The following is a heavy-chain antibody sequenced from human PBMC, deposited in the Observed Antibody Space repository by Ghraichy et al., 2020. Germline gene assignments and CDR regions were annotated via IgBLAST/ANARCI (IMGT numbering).Heavy chain of an antibody. D-gene: IGHD3-10*01. CDR3: AKGPGLDYFDY. CDR2: ISGSGGST. J-gene: IGHJ4*02. Sequence: GESLNISCAASGFTFSSYAMSWVRQAPGKGLEWVSAISGSGGSTYYADSVKGRFTISRDNSKNTLYLQMNSLRAEDTAVYYCAKGPGLDYFDYWGQGTLVTVSS. CDR1: GFTFSSYA. V-gene: IGHV3-23*01.